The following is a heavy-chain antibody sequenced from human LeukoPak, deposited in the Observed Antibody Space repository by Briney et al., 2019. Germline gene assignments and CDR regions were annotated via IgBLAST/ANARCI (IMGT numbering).Heavy chain of an antibody. CDR1: GFTFDDYA. J-gene: IGHJ4*02. CDR2: ISWNSGSI. V-gene: IGHV3-9*01. CDR3: AKDLITLFGVIFNY. Sequence: GRSLRLSCAASGFTFDDYAMHWVRQAPGKGLEWVSGISWNSGSIGYADSVKGRFTISRDNSKNTLYLQMNSLRAEDTAVYYCAKDLITLFGVIFNYWGQGTLVTVSS. D-gene: IGHD3-3*01.